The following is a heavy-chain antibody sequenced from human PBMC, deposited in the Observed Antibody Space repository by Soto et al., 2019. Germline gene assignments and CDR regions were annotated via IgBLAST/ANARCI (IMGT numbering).Heavy chain of an antibody. CDR2: IWYDGSNK. D-gene: IGHD3-22*01. CDR3: ASDGGYYYSSGYYLFDY. Sequence: PGGSLRLSCAASGFTFSSYGMHWVRQAPGKGLEWVAVIWYDGSNKYYADSVKGRFTISRDNSKNTLYLQMNSLRAEDTAVYHCASDGGYYYSSGYYLFDYWGQGTLVTVSS. V-gene: IGHV3-33*03. J-gene: IGHJ4*02. CDR1: GFTFSSYG.